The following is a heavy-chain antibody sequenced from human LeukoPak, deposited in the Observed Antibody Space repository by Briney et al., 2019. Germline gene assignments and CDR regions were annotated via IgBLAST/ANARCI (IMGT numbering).Heavy chain of an antibody. D-gene: IGHD6-19*01. CDR1: GFTFSSYG. J-gene: IGHJ4*02. CDR3: AKDVEYSSGWYEGGSFDY. CDR2: ISYDGSNK. Sequence: GGSLRFSCAASGFTFSSYGMHWVRQAPGKGLEWVAVISYDGSNKYYADSVKGRFTISRDNSKNTLYLQMNSLRPEDAAVYYCAKDVEYSSGWYEGGSFDYWGQGILVTVSS. V-gene: IGHV3-30*18.